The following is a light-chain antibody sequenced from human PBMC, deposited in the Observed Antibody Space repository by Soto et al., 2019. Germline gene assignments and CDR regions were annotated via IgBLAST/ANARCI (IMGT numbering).Light chain of an antibody. CDR1: SSNIGRNT. Sequence: QSVLTQPPSASGTPGQRVTISCSGSSSNIGRNTVNWYQQLPGTAPKVLIYSNNQRPSGVPDRLSCSKSGTSASLAISGLQSEDEADYYCAAWDDSLNAVVFGGGTKLTVL. J-gene: IGLJ2*01. CDR3: AAWDDSLNAVV. CDR2: SNN. V-gene: IGLV1-44*01.